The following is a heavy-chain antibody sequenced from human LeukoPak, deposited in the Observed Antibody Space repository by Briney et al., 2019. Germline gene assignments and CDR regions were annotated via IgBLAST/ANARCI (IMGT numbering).Heavy chain of an antibody. D-gene: IGHD2-15*01. CDR2: VNPNSGNT. CDR1: GYTFTSYD. CDR3: ARSGPSADDAFDI. J-gene: IGHJ3*02. Sequence: ASVEVSCKASGYTFTSYDINWVRQATGQGLEWMGWVNPNSGNTGYAQKFQGRVTMTRNTSISTAYMELSSLRSEDTAVYYCARSGPSADDAFDIWGQGTMVTVSS. V-gene: IGHV1-8*01.